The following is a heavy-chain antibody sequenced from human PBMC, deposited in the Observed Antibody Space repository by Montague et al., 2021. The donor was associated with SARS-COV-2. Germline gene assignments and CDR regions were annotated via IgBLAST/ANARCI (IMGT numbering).Heavy chain of an antibody. CDR2: YN. CDR3: ARTSASSDY. J-gene: IGHJ4*02. Sequence: YNDYAVSVKIRITINPDTSKNQIPLQLNSVTPEDMAVYYCARTSASSDYWGQGTLVTVSS. D-gene: IGHD1-26*01. V-gene: IGHV6-1*01.